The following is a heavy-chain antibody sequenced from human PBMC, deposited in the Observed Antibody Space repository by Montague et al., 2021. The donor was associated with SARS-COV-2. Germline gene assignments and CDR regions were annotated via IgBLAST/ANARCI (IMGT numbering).Heavy chain of an antibody. CDR1: EFSLSTIGVG. V-gene: IGHV2-5*02. Sequence: PALVKPTQTLTLTCTFSEFSLSTIGVGVGWIRQPPGKALERLALIYWDDDKRYSPFLRSRLTITKDTSKNQVVLTMTNMDPVDTATYFCAHSSGVDWLPRSWFDPWGQGTLVTVSS. D-gene: IGHD3-9*01. J-gene: IGHJ5*02. CDR3: AHSSGVDWLPRSWFDP. CDR2: IYWDDDK.